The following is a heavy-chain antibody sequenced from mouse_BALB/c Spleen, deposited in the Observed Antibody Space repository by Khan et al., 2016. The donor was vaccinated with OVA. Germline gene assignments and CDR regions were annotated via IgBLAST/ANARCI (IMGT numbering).Heavy chain of an antibody. CDR1: GFTFTNYG. V-gene: IGHV9-3-1*01. D-gene: IGHD2-14*01. J-gene: IGHJ4*01. CDR3: ARVGYNGTMDF. CDR2: INTYTGEP. Sequence: QIQLVQSEPELKKPGETVQISCKASGFTFTNYGMNWVRQAPGKGLKWMGWINTYTGEPTFTDDFKGRFAFSLATSASTAYLQINSLKNEDTATYFCARVGYNGTMDFWGQGTSVTVSS.